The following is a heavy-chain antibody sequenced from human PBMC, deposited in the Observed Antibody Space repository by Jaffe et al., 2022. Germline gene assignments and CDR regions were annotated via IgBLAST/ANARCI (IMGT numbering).Heavy chain of an antibody. Sequence: QVQLQESGPGLVKPSETLSLTCTVSGGSVSSGSYYWSWIRQPPGKGLEWIGYIYYSGSTNYNPSLKSRVTISVDTSKNQFSLKLSSVTAADTAVYYCARLRYFDWLLPRSIAVAANYFDYWGQGTLVTVSS. CDR1: GGSVSSGSYY. CDR2: IYYSGST. D-gene: IGHD3-9*01. J-gene: IGHJ4*02. CDR3: ARLRYFDWLLPRSIAVAANYFDY. V-gene: IGHV4-61*01.